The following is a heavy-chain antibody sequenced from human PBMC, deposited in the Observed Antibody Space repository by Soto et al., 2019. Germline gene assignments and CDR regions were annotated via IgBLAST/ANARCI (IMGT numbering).Heavy chain of an antibody. D-gene: IGHD1-26*01. CDR1: GGSISSGGYY. CDR2: IYHSGST. Sequence: QVQLQESGPGLVKPSQTLSLTCTVSGGSISSGGYYWSWIRQHAGQGLEWIGYIYHSGSTYDNPSLKSRVTISLDTSKTQLPLKVSSVTAADPAVYYCAREGGIVGATAADYWAQGTLVTVSS. J-gene: IGHJ4*02. V-gene: IGHV4-31*03. CDR3: AREGGIVGATAADY.